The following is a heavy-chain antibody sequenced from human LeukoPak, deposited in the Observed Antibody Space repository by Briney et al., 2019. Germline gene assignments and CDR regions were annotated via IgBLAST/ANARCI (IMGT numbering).Heavy chain of an antibody. CDR3: ARGGTYNDILSFDP. D-gene: IGHD3-9*01. CDR2: IYYTGRT. CDR1: GGSISYYY. J-gene: IGHJ5*02. Sequence: PSETPSLTCTVSGGSISYYYWTWIRQTPGKGLEWIGQIYYTGRTYYNPSLERRVTISLDTSRIQFSLIMTSVTATDTAMYYCARGGTYNDILSFDPWGQGTLVSVSS. V-gene: IGHV4-59*01.